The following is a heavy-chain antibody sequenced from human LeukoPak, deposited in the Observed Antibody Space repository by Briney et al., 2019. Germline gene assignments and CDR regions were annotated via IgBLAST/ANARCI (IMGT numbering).Heavy chain of an antibody. CDR1: GFTFSSYC. J-gene: IGHJ3*02. CDR3: ARRKYYYDSSGYSDAFDI. Sequence: GGSLRLSCAASGFTFSSYCMSWVRQAPGRSLEWVANIKQDGSEQEYVDSVKGRLTISRDNAKHSVYLQMNSLRAEDTAVYYCARRKYYYDSSGYSDAFDIWGQGTMVTVSS. CDR2: IKQDGSEQ. V-gene: IGHV3-7*03. D-gene: IGHD3-22*01.